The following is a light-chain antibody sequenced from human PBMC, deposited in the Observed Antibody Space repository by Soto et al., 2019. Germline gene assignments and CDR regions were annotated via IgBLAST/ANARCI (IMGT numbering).Light chain of an antibody. V-gene: IGKV2D-29*02. CDR2: EVS. Sequence: DRMMTQTGISVAVARGQPASISCKSSQSLLHITGETFLFWYLQKPGQSPQLLIYEVSTRVSGVPDRFSGSGSGTDFTLEIRRLETDDVGISFCMQSTPLPPTVGQGTRLEIK. J-gene: IGKJ5*01. CDR3: MQSTPLPPT. CDR1: QSLLHITGETF.